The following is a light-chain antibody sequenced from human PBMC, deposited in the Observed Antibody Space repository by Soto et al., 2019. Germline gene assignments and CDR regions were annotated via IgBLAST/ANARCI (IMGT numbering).Light chain of an antibody. Sequence: DIPITQSPSTLSASVGDKDTTTRRASQSINRWLAWYQQKPGKAPNLLIDDVSSLESGVPSRFSGSGSGTDFTLTISRLEPEDFAVYYCQQYGSSPTTFGQGTKVDIK. CDR2: DVS. CDR3: QQYGSSPTT. CDR1: QSINRW. V-gene: IGKV1-5*01. J-gene: IGKJ1*01.